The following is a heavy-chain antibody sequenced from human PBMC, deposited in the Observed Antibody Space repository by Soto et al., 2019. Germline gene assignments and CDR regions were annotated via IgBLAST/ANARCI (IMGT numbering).Heavy chain of an antibody. CDR3: ASPLRVLRFLEWFPFDY. V-gene: IGHV1-69*13. D-gene: IGHD3-3*01. CDR2: IIPIFGTA. Sequence: SVKVSCKASGGTFSSYAISWVRQAPGQGLEWMGGIIPIFGTANYAQKFQGRVTITADESTSTAYMELSSLRSEDTAVYYCASPLRVLRFLEWFPFDYWGQGTLVTVSS. CDR1: GGTFSSYA. J-gene: IGHJ4*02.